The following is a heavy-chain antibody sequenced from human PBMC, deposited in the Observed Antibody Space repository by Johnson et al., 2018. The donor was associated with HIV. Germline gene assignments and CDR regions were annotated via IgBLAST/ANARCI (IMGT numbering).Heavy chain of an antibody. CDR1: GFTVSSNY. Sequence: QVHLVESGGGLVQPGGSLRLSCAASGFTVSSNYMSWVRQAPGKGLEWVAVISYDGSNKYYADSVKGRFTISRDNSKNTLYLQMNSLRAEDTAVYYCARDGKVGATPRRAFDIWGQGTMVTVSS. CDR2: ISYDGSNK. V-gene: IGHV3-30-3*01. CDR3: ARDGKVGATPRRAFDI. J-gene: IGHJ3*02. D-gene: IGHD1-26*01.